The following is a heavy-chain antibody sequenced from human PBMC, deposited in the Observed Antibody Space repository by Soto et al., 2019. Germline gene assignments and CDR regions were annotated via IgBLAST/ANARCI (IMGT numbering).Heavy chain of an antibody. CDR3: VRDTSSGGADV. CDR1: GFTLRISA. D-gene: IGHD6-6*01. V-gene: IGHV3-9*01. CDR2: ILASGDV. Sequence: EEELVESGGGLLKLAGSWRLSLQTFGFTLRISAMNGVRQVPGGGLEWVSGILASGDVGYVDSVRGRFTMSRDVAKSSLHLQMNSLKTDDTALYYCVRDTSSGGADVWGQGTTVTVSS. J-gene: IGHJ6*02.